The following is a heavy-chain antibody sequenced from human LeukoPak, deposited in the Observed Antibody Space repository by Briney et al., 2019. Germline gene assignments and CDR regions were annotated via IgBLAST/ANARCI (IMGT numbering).Heavy chain of an antibody. J-gene: IGHJ4*02. D-gene: IGHD1-1*01. Sequence: GGSLRLSCAASGFTFSNYWMSWVRQAPGKGLEWVANIKEDGSATYYVDSVMGRFTISRDNAKKSLYLQMNSLRAEDTAVYYCARDSPGYLAYDSWGQGTLVTVSS. V-gene: IGHV3-7*04. CDR2: IKEDGSAT. CDR1: GFTFSNYW. CDR3: ARDSPGYLAYDS.